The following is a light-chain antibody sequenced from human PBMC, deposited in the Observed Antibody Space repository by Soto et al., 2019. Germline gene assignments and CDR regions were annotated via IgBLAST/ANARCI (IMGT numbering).Light chain of an antibody. Sequence: DLQMTQSPSSLSASVGDRVTITCQASQDITNYLNWYQQRPGKAPKLLIYGTSNLETGVPSRFSGSGSGTDYTFTISSLQPEDIATYYCQQDDDLPITFGQGTRLEIK. CDR2: GTS. CDR3: QQDDDLPIT. CDR1: QDITNY. V-gene: IGKV1-33*01. J-gene: IGKJ5*01.